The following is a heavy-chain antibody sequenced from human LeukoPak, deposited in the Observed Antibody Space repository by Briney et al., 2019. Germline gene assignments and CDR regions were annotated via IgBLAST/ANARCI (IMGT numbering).Heavy chain of an antibody. Sequence: ETLSLTCAVYGGSFSGYYRSWIRQPPGKGLEWIGEINHSGSTNYNPSLKSRVTISVDTSKNQFSLKLSSVTAADTAVYYCARAHTNSMVRGWGQGTLVTVSS. CDR1: GGSFSGYY. D-gene: IGHD3-10*01. J-gene: IGHJ4*02. CDR2: INHSGST. CDR3: ARAHTNSMVRG. V-gene: IGHV4-34*01.